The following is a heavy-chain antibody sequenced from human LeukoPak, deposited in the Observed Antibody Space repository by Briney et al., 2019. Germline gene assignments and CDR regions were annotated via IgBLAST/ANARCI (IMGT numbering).Heavy chain of an antibody. CDR1: GFTFSTYA. V-gene: IGHV3-23*01. J-gene: IGHJ4*02. Sequence: PGGSLRLSCAASGFTFSTYAMSWVRQAPGKGLEWVSAISGSGGSTYYADSVKGRFIISRDNSKNTLELQMNSLRAEDTAVYYCAKVYSSAWYLFDYWGQGVLVTVS. D-gene: IGHD6-19*01. CDR3: AKVYSSAWYLFDY. CDR2: ISGSGGST.